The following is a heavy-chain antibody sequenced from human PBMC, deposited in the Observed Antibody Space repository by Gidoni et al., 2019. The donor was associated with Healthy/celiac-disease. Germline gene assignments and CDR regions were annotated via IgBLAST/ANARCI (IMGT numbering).Heavy chain of an antibody. V-gene: IGHV3-33*01. J-gene: IGHJ4*02. CDR2: ICYDGINK. D-gene: IGHD3-22*01. Sequence: QVQLVESGGGVVQPGRYLRRSWEASGFTFRSYGMHWVRQAPGKGLELVAVICYDGINKYYADSVKGRVTIASDNSKNTLYLQMNSLSAEDTAVYYCARDRWAYYYDSSGSPKDYWGQGTLVTVSS. CDR3: ARDRWAYYYDSSGSPKDY. CDR1: GFTFRSYG.